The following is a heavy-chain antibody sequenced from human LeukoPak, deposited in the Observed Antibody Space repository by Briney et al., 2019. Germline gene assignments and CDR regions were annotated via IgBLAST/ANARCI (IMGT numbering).Heavy chain of an antibody. Sequence: SETLSLTCTVSGGSISSYYWSWIRQPPGKGLEWIGYIYYSGSTNYNPSLKSRVTISVDTSKNQFSLKLSSVTAADTAVYYCARESGYFDYWGQGTLVTVPS. D-gene: IGHD1-26*01. CDR1: GGSISSYY. V-gene: IGHV4-59*01. CDR2: IYYSGST. J-gene: IGHJ4*02. CDR3: ARESGYFDY.